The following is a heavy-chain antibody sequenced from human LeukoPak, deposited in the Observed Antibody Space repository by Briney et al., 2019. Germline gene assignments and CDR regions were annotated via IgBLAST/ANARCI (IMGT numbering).Heavy chain of an antibody. D-gene: IGHD6-19*01. J-gene: IGHJ4*02. Sequence: AGSLRLSCAASGFFFSTYAMNWVRQAPGKGLEWVSAISGSGGSTYYADSVRGRFTISTDNSKNTLYLQRNSLRAEDTAVYYCAKDSMGSGCTWWGQGTLVTVSS. CDR1: GFFFSTYA. CDR3: AKDSMGSGCTW. CDR2: ISGSGGST. V-gene: IGHV3-23*01.